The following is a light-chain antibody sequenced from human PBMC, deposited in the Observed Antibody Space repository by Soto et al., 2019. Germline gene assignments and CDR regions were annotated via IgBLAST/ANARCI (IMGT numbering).Light chain of an antibody. Sequence: QSVLTQPRSVSGSPGRSVTLSCPGTRRGVGASKSVSWYQHYPGEAPNVMIYAVTPRPSGVPDRFSGTESGNTASLTISGLQAEDEADYYCCSYAGSYTWVFGSGTKLTVL. CDR1: RRGVGASKS. V-gene: IGLV2-11*01. CDR2: AVT. J-gene: IGLJ1*01. CDR3: CSYAGSYTWV.